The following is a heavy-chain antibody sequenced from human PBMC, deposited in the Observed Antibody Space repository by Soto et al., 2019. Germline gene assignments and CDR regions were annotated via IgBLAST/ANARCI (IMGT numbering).Heavy chain of an antibody. J-gene: IGHJ4*02. CDR3: AKGQNFPPRKITIFGVVPYYFDY. D-gene: IGHD3-3*01. CDR2: ISGSGGST. Sequence: PGGSLRLSCAASGFTFSSYAMSWVRQAPWKGLEWVSAISGSGGSTYYADSVKGRFTISRDNSKNTLYLQMNSLRAEDTAVYYCAKGQNFPPRKITIFGVVPYYFDYWGQGTLVTVSS. CDR1: GFTFSSYA. V-gene: IGHV3-23*01.